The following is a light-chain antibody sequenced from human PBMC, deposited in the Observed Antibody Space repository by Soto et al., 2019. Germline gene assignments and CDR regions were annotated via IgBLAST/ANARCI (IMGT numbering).Light chain of an antibody. CDR1: QTVHSGY. Sequence: EIVLTQSPGTLSLSPGERATLSCRASQTVHSGYLVWYQQKPGQAPRLLIYGASTRATGIPDRFSGSGSGTDFTLTISRLEPEDFAVYYCQQYGSAPRTFGQGTKVEVK. CDR3: QQYGSAPRT. J-gene: IGKJ1*01. V-gene: IGKV3-20*01. CDR2: GAS.